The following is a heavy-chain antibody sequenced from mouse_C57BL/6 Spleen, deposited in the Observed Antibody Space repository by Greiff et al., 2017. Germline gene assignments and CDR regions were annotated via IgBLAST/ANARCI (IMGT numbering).Heavy chain of an antibody. CDR1: GYTFTSYW. V-gene: IGHV1-55*01. CDR2: IYPGSGST. CDR3: ARWRLRRDY. D-gene: IGHD2-4*01. Sequence: QVQLQQSGAELVKPGASAKMSCKASGYTFTSYWITWVKQRPGQGLEWIGDIYPGSGSTNYNEKFKSKATLTVDTSSSTAYIQLSSLTSGDSAVYYCARWRLRRDYWGQVTCLTVSS. J-gene: IGHJ2*02.